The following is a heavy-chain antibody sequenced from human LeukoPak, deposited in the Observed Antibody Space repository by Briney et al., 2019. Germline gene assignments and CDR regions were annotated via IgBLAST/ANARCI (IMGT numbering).Heavy chain of an antibody. D-gene: IGHD3-16*02. J-gene: IGHJ4*02. V-gene: IGHV1-18*01. CDR3: ARCLITFGGVIADFDY. CDR2: ISAYNGNT. CDR1: GYIFTSYG. Sequence: ASVKVSCKASGYIFTSYGISWVRQAPGQGLERMGWISAYNGNTNYAQKLQGRVTMTTDTSTSTAYMELRSLRSDDTAVYYCARCLITFGGVIADFDYWGQGTLVTVSS.